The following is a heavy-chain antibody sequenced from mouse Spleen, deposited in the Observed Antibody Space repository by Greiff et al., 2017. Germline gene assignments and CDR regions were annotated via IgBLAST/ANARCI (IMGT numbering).Heavy chain of an antibody. CDR1: GFTFSNYW. V-gene: IGHV6-6*02. J-gene: IGHJ2*01. CDR2: IRLKSNNYAT. D-gene: IGHD2-4*01. CDR3: TRDYDEGGFDY. Sequence: EVMLVESGGGLVQPGGSMKLSCVASGFTFSNYWMNWVRQSPEKGLEWVAEIRLKSNNYATHYAESVKGRFTISRDDSKSSVYLQMNNLRAEDTGIYYCTRDYDEGGFDYWGQGTTLTVSS.